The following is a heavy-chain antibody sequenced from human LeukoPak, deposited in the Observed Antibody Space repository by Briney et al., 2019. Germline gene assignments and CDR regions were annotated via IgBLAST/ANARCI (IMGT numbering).Heavy chain of an antibody. J-gene: IGHJ6*03. CDR1: GYTFTSYG. Sequence: ASVKVSCKASGYTFTSYGISWVRQAPGQGLEWMGWISAYNGNTNYAQKLQGRVTMTTDTSTSTAYMELRSLRSDDTAVYYCARDVGATLYYYYMDVWGKGTTVTVSS. CDR2: ISAYNGNT. V-gene: IGHV1-18*01. CDR3: ARDVGATLYYYYMDV. D-gene: IGHD1-26*01.